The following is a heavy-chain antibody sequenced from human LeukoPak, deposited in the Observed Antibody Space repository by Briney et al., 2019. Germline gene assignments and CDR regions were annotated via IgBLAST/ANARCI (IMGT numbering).Heavy chain of an antibody. Sequence: GGSLRLSCAASGFTFSSYAMSWVRQAPGKGLEWVSAISDAGGSTYYADSVKGRFTISRDNSKNTLFLQMNSLRAEDTAVFYCAKEGIAAAGYFDYWGQGTLVTVSS. D-gene: IGHD6-13*01. V-gene: IGHV3-23*01. CDR1: GFTFSSYA. J-gene: IGHJ4*02. CDR3: AKEGIAAAGYFDY. CDR2: ISDAGGST.